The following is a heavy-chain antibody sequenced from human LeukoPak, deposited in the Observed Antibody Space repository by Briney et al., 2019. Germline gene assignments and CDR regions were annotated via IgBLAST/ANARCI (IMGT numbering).Heavy chain of an antibody. CDR3: ARTSLEAAGGLDWFDP. V-gene: IGHV3-23*01. Sequence: GGSLRLSCAASGFTFTSYALTWVRQAPGKGLEWVSAITGSGGTTFYADPVQGRFTISSDASKDTLYLQMNSLRAEDTAIYYCARTSLEAAGGLDWFDPWGQGTLVTVSS. D-gene: IGHD6-25*01. CDR1: GFTFTSYA. CDR2: ITGSGGTT. J-gene: IGHJ5*02.